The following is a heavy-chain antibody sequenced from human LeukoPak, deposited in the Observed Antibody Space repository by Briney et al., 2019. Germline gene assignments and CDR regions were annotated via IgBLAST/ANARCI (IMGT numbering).Heavy chain of an antibody. V-gene: IGHV6-1*01. CDR2: TYYKSKWYN. Sequence: SQTLSLTRAISGDSVSSNSVIWNWIRQSPSRGLEWLGRTYYKSKWYNDYATSVQSRITINSDTSRNQFSLQLNSVTPEDTAVYYCARDLHGSRGEFDYWGQGTLVTVSS. D-gene: IGHD3-10*01. CDR1: GDSVSSNSVI. CDR3: ARDLHGSRGEFDY. J-gene: IGHJ4*02.